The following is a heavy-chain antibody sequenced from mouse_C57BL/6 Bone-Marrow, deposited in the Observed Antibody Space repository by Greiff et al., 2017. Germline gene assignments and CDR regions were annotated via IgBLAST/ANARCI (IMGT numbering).Heavy chain of an antibody. CDR3: ARGAGAWFAY. J-gene: IGHJ3*01. CDR2: INPGSGGT. Sequence: VQLQQSGAELVRPGTSVKVSCKASGYAFTNYLIEWVKQRPGQGLEWIGVINPGSGGTNYNEKFKGKATLTADTSSSTAYMQLSSLTSEDSAVYFCARGAGAWFAYWGQGTLVTVSA. D-gene: IGHD3-3*01. V-gene: IGHV1-54*01. CDR1: GYAFTNYL.